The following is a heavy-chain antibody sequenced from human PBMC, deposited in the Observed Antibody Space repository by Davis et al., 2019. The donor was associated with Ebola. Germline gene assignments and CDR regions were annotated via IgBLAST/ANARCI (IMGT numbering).Heavy chain of an antibody. V-gene: IGHV4-39*07. CDR1: GGSISSSSYY. J-gene: IGHJ6*02. CDR3: ARSGDYDILTGPYYYYGMDV. D-gene: IGHD3-9*01. CDR2: IYYSGST. Sequence: GSLRLSCTVSGGSISSSSYYWGWIRQPPGKGLEWIGSIYYSGSTYYNPSLKSRVTISVDTSKNQFSLKLSSVTAADTAVYYCARSGDYDILTGPYYYYGMDVWGQGTTVTVSS.